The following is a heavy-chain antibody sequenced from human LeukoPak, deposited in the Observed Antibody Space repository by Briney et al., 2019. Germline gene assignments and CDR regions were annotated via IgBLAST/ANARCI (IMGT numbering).Heavy chain of an antibody. CDR3: ARSSGWWSLDY. CDR1: GFTFSTAS. CDR2: FDTGFGT. D-gene: IGHD6-19*01. V-gene: IGHV3-23*01. Sequence: QPGGSLRLSCAASGFTFSTASLHWVRQAPGRGPEWVSAFDTGFGTYYPDSLKGRFTISRDNSKNTLFLQMNSLRAEDTAVYYCARSSGWWSLDYWGQGTLVTVSS. J-gene: IGHJ4*02.